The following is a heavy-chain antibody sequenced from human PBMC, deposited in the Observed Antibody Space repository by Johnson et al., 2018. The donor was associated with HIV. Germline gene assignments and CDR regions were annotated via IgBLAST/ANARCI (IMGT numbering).Heavy chain of an antibody. CDR1: GFSFSDYY. D-gene: IGHD3-22*01. CDR3: ARDGMIEGTFDI. V-gene: IGHV3-11*01. CDR2: ISSSGSTI. J-gene: IGHJ3*02. Sequence: QVQLVESGGGLVKPGGSLRLSCAASGFSFSDYYMSWIRQAPGKGLEWVSYISSSGSTIYYADSVVKGRFTISRDNSKNTLYLQMNSLRAEETAVYYCARDGMIEGTFDIWGQGTMVTVSS.